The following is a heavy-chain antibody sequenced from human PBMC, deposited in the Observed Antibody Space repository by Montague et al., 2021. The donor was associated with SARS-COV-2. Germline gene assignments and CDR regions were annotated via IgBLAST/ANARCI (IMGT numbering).Heavy chain of an antibody. J-gene: IGHJ5*02. CDR1: GDSINSDIAF. Sequence: SETLSLTCTVSGDSINSDIAFWGWVRQSPGKGLEWIGSMVYSGRNFYNGALRSRLTISVDTSKNQFSLELRAVTAADTGLYYCARHDHTDFGNPNWFDPWGQGTLVTVSS. CDR3: ARHDHTDFGNPNWFDP. CDR2: MVYSGRN. D-gene: IGHD5-18*01. V-gene: IGHV4-39*01.